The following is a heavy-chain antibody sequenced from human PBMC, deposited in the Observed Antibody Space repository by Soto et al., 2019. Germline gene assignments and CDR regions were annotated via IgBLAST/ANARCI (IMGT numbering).Heavy chain of an antibody. CDR1: GGSISSSSYY. CDR2: IYYSGST. J-gene: IGHJ5*02. CDR3: ARRKGIKYWFDP. V-gene: IGHV4-39*01. D-gene: IGHD3-10*01. Sequence: SETLSLTCTVSGGSISSSSYYWGWIRQPPGKGLEWIGSIYYSGSTYYNPSLKSRVTISVDTSKNQFSLKLSSVTAADTAVYYCARRKGIKYWFDPWGQVTLVTVS.